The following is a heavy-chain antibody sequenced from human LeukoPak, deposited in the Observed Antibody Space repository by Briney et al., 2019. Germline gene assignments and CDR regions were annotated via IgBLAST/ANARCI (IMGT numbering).Heavy chain of an antibody. V-gene: IGHV1-46*01. J-gene: IGHJ4*02. D-gene: IGHD2-15*01. CDR3: ARDPNEYCSGGSCYPPFDY. Sequence: GASVKVSCKASGYTFTSYYMHWVRQAPGQGLEWMGIINPSGGSTSYAQKFQGRVTMSRDTSTSTVYMELSSLRPEGTAVYYCARDPNEYCSGGSCYPPFDYWGQGTLVTVSS. CDR1: GYTFTSYY. CDR2: INPSGGST.